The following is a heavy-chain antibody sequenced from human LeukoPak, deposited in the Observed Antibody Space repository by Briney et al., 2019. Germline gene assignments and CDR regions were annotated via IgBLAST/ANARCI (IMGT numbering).Heavy chain of an antibody. V-gene: IGHV3-23*01. CDR2: ISGSGSST. J-gene: IGHJ4*02. CDR3: ARDILRGNFDY. CDR1: GFTFTSYA. D-gene: IGHD2-2*02. Sequence: PGGSLRLSCAASGFTFTSYAMNWVRQAPGKGLEWVSTISGSGSSTYYVDSVKGRFTISRDNSKNTLYLQMNSLRAEDTAVYYCARDILRGNFDYWGQGTLVTVSS.